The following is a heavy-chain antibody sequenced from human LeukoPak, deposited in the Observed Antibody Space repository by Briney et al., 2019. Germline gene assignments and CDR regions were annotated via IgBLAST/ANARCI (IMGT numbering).Heavy chain of an antibody. CDR3: ARQVGATTYNWFDP. D-gene: IGHD1-26*01. J-gene: IGHJ5*02. CDR1: GGSISGYY. Sequence: PSETLSLTCTVSGGSISGYYWSWIRQPPGKGLEWIGYIYYSGSTNYNPSLKSRVTISVDTSKNQFSLKLSSVTAADTAVYYCARQVGATTYNWFDPWGQGTLVTVSS. V-gene: IGHV4-59*01. CDR2: IYYSGST.